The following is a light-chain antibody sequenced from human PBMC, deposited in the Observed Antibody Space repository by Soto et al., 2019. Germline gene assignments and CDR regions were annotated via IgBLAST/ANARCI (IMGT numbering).Light chain of an antibody. CDR2: EVS. J-gene: IGKJ2*03. V-gene: IGKV2D-29*01. Sequence: DIVLTQAPLSLSVTPGQPASMSCKASQSLLHGDGRTYVSWYRQKPGQPPQLLIYEVSNRFSGXPXRXTGSGSGTDFTLTISRVEAADVGVYYCMQSVQLLLYSFGQGTRLEIK. CDR1: QSLLHGDGRTY. CDR3: MQSVQLLLYS.